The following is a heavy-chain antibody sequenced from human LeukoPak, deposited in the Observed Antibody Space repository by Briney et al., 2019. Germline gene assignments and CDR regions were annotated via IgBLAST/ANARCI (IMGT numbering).Heavy chain of an antibody. CDR2: IYYSGST. CDR3: ARDAPDYSNQPDYYYYGMDV. Sequence: SETLSLTCTVSGGSVSIGSFYWSWIRQPPGRTLEWIGYIYYSGSTNCNPSLKSRVTISVDTSQNQFSLELSSVTAADTAVYYCARDAPDYSNQPDYYYYGMDVWGQGTTVTVSS. CDR1: GGSVSIGSFY. J-gene: IGHJ6*02. D-gene: IGHD4-11*01. V-gene: IGHV4-61*01.